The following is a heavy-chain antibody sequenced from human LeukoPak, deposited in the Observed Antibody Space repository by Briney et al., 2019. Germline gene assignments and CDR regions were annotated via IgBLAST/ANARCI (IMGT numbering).Heavy chain of an antibody. CDR2: MYHNGST. Sequence: PSETLSLTCTVSGGSISSYSYYWGWIRQPPGKGLEWIGSMYHNGSTYYNPSLKSRVTISVDTSKNQFSLKLSSVTAADTAVYYCARGGSRVDTAMFFDYWGQGTLVTVSS. V-gene: IGHV4-39*01. CDR1: GGSISSYSYY. CDR3: ARGGSRVDTAMFFDY. J-gene: IGHJ4*02. D-gene: IGHD5-18*01.